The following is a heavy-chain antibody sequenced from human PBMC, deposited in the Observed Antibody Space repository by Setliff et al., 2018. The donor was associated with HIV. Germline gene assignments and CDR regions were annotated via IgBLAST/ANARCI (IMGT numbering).Heavy chain of an antibody. CDR2: VYHSGSS. V-gene: IGHV4-34*01. CDR1: GGSFSGYS. D-gene: IGHD3-22*01. CDR3: ARGPPALYDSSGLFDY. Sequence: TLSLTCAFSGGSFSGYSWSWIRQPPGKGPEWRGEVYHSGSSNYNPSLKSRVTLSVDTSKNQFSLKLSSVTAEDTAVYYCARGPPALYDSSGLFDYWGQGTLVTVSS. J-gene: IGHJ4*02.